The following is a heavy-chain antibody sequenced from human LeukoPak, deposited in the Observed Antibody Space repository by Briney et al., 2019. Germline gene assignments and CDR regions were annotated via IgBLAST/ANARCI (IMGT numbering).Heavy chain of an antibody. CDR3: ARDYMVRGVISHNWFDP. CDR2: IYYSGST. V-gene: IGHV4-59*01. Sequence: SETLSLTCTVSGGSISSYDWSWIRQPPGQGKDRDGYIYYSGSTNYNRSLKSRVTISGDTSKNQFSLKLSSVTAADTAVYYCARDYMVRGVISHNWFDPWGQGTLVTVSS. J-gene: IGHJ5*02. D-gene: IGHD3-10*01. CDR1: GGSISSYD.